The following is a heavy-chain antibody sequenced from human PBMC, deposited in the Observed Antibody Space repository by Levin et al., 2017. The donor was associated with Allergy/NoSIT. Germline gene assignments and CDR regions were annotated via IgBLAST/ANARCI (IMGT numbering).Heavy chain of an antibody. J-gene: IGHJ4*02. CDR2: ISCTGSTI. D-gene: IGHD3-3*01. CDR1: GFTFRSYE. Sequence: LSLTCEASGFTFRSYEMNWVRRAPGKGLEWVSYISCTGSTIYSADSVKGRFTISRDNAKNSLYLHMNSLRAEDTAVYYCARQLGNFWIGYNYFDDWGQGTLVTVSS. V-gene: IGHV3-48*03. CDR3: ARQLGNFWIGYNYFDD.